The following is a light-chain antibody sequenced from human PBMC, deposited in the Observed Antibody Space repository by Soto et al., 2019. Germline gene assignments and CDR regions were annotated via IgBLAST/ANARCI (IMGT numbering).Light chain of an antibody. CDR3: QVWDRGTVV. Sequence: SYELTQPLSVSVALGQTARITCGGDNIGGRNVHWYQLNPGQAPVLVIYRDTNRPSGIPERFSGSNSGNTATLAISGAQAGDEADYYCQVWDRGTVVFGGGTKLTVL. V-gene: IGLV3-9*01. J-gene: IGLJ3*02. CDR2: RDT. CDR1: NIGGRN.